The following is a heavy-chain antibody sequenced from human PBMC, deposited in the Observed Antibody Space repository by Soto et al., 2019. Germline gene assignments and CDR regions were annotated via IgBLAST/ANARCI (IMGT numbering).Heavy chain of an antibody. CDR3: AKAYFVWSSEQPYYFDY. Sequence: EVQLLDSGGGLVQPGGSLRLSCAASGFTFSNYAMTWVRQGPGKGLEWVSGISESGGRSYYEDSVKGRFTISRDNSKSTLYLQMNSLRAEDTAVYYCAKAYFVWSSEQPYYFDYWGQGTLVTVSS. CDR1: GFTFSNYA. CDR2: ISESGGRS. J-gene: IGHJ4*02. V-gene: IGHV3-23*01. D-gene: IGHD3-16*01.